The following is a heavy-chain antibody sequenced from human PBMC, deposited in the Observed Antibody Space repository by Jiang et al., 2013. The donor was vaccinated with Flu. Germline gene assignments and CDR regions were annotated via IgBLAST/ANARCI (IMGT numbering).Heavy chain of an antibody. CDR1: GGSISSHY. J-gene: IGHJ6*03. Sequence: SGSGLVKPSETLSLTCTVSGGSISSHYWSWIRQPPGKGLEWIGYIYYSGSTNYNPSLKSRVTISVDTSKNQFSLKLSSVTAADTAVYYCARVWIWSGYSLDVWGKGTTVTVSS. V-gene: IGHV4-59*11. D-gene: IGHD3-3*01. CDR2: IYYSGST. CDR3: ARVWIWSGYSLDV.